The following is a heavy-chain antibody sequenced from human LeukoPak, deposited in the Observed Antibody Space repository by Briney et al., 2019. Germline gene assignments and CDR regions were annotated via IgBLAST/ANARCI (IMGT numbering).Heavy chain of an antibody. CDR3: ARSGGVCSGGSCYSESYGMDV. V-gene: IGHV4-59*01. D-gene: IGHD2-15*01. J-gene: IGHJ6*02. CDR2: IYYSGST. Sequence: SETLSLTCTVSGGSISSYYWSWIRQPPGKGLEWIGYIYYSGSTNYNPSLKSRVTISVDTSKNQFSLKLSSVTAADTAVYYCARSGGVCSGGSCYSESYGMDVWGQGTTVTVSS. CDR1: GGSISSYY.